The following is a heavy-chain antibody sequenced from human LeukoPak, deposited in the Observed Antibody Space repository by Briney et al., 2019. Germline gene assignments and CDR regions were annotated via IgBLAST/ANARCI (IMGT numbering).Heavy chain of an antibody. D-gene: IGHD2-15*01. V-gene: IGHV4-4*07. CDR1: GGSIIRYY. Sequence: SETLSLTCTVSGGSIIRYYWSWIRQPAGKGLEWIRRIYTSGSTNYNPSLKSRVTMSVDSSKNQFSLKLSSVTAADTAVYYCARKSVATTPLDAFHIWGQGTMVTVSS. CDR3: ARKSVATTPLDAFHI. J-gene: IGHJ3*02. CDR2: IYTSGST.